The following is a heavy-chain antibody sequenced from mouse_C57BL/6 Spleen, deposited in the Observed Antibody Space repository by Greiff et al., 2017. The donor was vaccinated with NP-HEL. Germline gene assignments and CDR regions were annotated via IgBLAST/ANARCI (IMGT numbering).Heavy chain of an antibody. CDR1: GFTFTDYY. V-gene: IGHV7-3*01. J-gene: IGHJ2*01. D-gene: IGHD2-2*01. Sequence: EVKLVESGGGLVQPGGSLSLSCAASGFTFTDYYMSWVRQPPGKALEWLGFIRNKANGYTTEYSASVKGRFTISRDNSQSILYLQMNALRAEDSATCYCARCGGYDHRFDYWGQGTTLTVSS. CDR3: ARCGGYDHRFDY. CDR2: IRNKANGYTT.